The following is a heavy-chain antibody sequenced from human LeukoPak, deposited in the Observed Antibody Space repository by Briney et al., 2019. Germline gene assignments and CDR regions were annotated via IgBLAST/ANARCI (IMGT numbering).Heavy chain of an antibody. V-gene: IGHV4-39*07. CDR2: IYYSGST. J-gene: IGHJ4*02. Sequence: SETLSLTCTVSGGSISSYYWGWIRQPPGKGLEWIGSIYYSGSTYYNPSLTSRVTISVDTSKNQFSLKLSSVTAADTAVYYCARGTVAARPPDFDYWGQGTLVTVSS. CDR3: ARGTVAARPPDFDY. CDR1: GGSISSYY. D-gene: IGHD6-6*01.